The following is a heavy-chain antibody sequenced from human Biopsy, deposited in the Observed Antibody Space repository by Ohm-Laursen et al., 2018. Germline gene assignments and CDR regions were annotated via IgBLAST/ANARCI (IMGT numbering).Heavy chain of an antibody. V-gene: IGHV4-34*01. J-gene: IGHJ6*02. CDR1: GESFNGYY. Sequence: SDTLSLTCPVYGESFNGYYWSWIRQTPGKGLEWIGEINHSGRTNYNPSLKSRVTISVDTSKNQFPLKVRSVTAADTAVYYCVRGVDYYDPYHYYALDVWGQGTTVTVSS. D-gene: IGHD3-22*01. CDR2: INHSGRT. CDR3: VRGVDYYDPYHYYALDV.